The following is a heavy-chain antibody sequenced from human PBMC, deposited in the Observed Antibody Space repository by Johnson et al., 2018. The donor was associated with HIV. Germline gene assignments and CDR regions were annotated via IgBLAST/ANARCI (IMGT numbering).Heavy chain of an antibody. D-gene: IGHD4-17*01. CDR3: AKDRTDYGDYVSAFDI. CDR2: ISYDGSNK. J-gene: IGHJ3*02. CDR1: GFTFSSYG. Sequence: QVQLVESGGGVVQPGRSLRLSCAASGFTFSSYGMHWVRQAPGKGLEWVAVISYDGSNKYYADSVKGRFTISRDNSKNTLYLQMNSLKFEDTAVYYCAKDRTDYGDYVSAFDIWGQGTMVTVSS. V-gene: IGHV3-30*18.